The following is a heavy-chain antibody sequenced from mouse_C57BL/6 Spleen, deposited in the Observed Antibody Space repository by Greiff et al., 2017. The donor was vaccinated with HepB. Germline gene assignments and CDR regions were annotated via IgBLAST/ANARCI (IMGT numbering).Heavy chain of an antibody. V-gene: IGHV5-9-1*02. Sequence: DVMLVESGEGLVKPGGSLKLSCAASGFTFSSYAMSWVRQTPEKRLEWVAYISSGGDYIYYADTVKGRFTISRDNARNTLYLQMSSLKSEDTAMYYCTRDRAYYYGSSYWYFDVWGTGTTVTVSS. J-gene: IGHJ1*03. CDR1: GFTFSSYA. D-gene: IGHD1-1*01. CDR2: ISSGGDYI. CDR3: TRDRAYYYGSSYWYFDV.